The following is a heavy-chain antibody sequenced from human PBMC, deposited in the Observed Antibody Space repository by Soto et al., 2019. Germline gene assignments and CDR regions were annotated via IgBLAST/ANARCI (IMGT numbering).Heavy chain of an antibody. CDR2: ISGGLSYI. J-gene: IGHJ4*02. CDR1: GFTFSDSY. D-gene: IGHD2-15*01. CDR3: ARGENMAAAVDY. V-gene: IGHV3-11*06. Sequence: QVHLVESGGGLVKPGGSLRLSCAASGFTFSDSYMIWIRQAPGKGLEWVSYISGGLSYINYADSVKGRFTISRDNAKNSLYLQMNSLRVEDTAIYYCARGENMAAAVDYRGQGTQVTVSS.